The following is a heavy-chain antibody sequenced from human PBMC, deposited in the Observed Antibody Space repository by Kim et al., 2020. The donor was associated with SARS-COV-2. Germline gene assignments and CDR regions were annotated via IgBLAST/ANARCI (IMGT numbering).Heavy chain of an antibody. Sequence: GGSLRLSCAASGFTFSSYWMSWVRQAPGKGLEWVANIKQDGSEKYYVDSVKGRFTISRDNAKNSLYLQMNSLRAEDTAVYYCARMRRITMIVVVITNDGHAFDIWGQGTMVTVSS. CDR3: ARMRRITMIVVVITNDGHAFDI. CDR1: GFTFSSYW. V-gene: IGHV3-7*01. CDR2: IKQDGSEK. J-gene: IGHJ3*02. D-gene: IGHD3-22*01.